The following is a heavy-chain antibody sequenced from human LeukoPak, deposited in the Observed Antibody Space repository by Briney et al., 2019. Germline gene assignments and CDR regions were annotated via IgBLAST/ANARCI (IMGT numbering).Heavy chain of an antibody. CDR3: AKAQSGSYSYNWFDP. CDR1: EFTFSNYA. CDR2: ISGSGGST. D-gene: IGHD1-26*01. Sequence: GGSLRLSCAASEFTFSNYAMSWVRQAPGKGLEWVSAISGSGGSTFYADSVKGRFTISRDISKNTLYLQMNSLRAEDTAVYYCAKAQSGSYSYNWFDPWGQRTLVTVSS. J-gene: IGHJ5*02. V-gene: IGHV3-23*01.